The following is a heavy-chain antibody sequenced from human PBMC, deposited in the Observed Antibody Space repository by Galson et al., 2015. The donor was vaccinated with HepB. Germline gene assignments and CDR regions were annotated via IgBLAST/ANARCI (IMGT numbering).Heavy chain of an antibody. CDR1: GYTFNNYY. D-gene: IGHD1-26*01. CDR3: ARSPGGSYFFPDF. Sequence: SVKVSCKASGYTFNNYYLNWVRQAPGQGLEWMGWINPDIGDTIYAQKFQGWVTMTRDTSISTVYMELSRLKSDDTAVYYCARSPGGSYFFPDFWGQGTLVTVSS. CDR2: INPDIGDT. J-gene: IGHJ4*02. V-gene: IGHV1-2*04.